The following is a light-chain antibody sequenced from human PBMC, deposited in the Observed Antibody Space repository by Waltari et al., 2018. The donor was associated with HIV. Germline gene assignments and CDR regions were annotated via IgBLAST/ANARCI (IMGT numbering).Light chain of an antibody. Sequence: QSVLTQPPSVSAAPGQEVTISCSGSSSNIGNRFVSWYQQLPGTAPKLLIYDNYKRPSGIPDRFSGSKSGASATLGITGLQTGDEADYYCGTWDNSLSSWVFGGGTKLTVL. CDR1: SSNIGNRF. CDR2: DNY. V-gene: IGLV1-51*01. CDR3: GTWDNSLSSWV. J-gene: IGLJ3*02.